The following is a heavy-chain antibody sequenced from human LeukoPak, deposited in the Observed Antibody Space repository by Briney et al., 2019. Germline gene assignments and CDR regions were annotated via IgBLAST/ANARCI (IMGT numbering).Heavy chain of an antibody. J-gene: IGHJ5*02. V-gene: IGHV4-4*02. CDR2: IHDTGST. CDR3: ARGRTYRSSSWFDP. Sequence: SETLSLTCTVSGGSISRSNWWSWVRQPPGKGLEWIGEIHDTGSTNYNPPLKSRVTMSLDKSKNQFSLNLNSVTAADTAVYYCARGRTYRSSSWFDPWGQGTLVTVSS. CDR1: GGSISRSNW. D-gene: IGHD6-6*01.